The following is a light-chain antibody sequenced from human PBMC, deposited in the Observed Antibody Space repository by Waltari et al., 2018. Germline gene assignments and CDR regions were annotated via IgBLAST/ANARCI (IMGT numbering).Light chain of an antibody. CDR3: QQRAFWPPT. CDR2: DAS. CDR1: QSVSSS. J-gene: IGKJ2*01. V-gene: IGKV3-11*01. Sequence: EIVLTQSPATLSLSPGEGATLSCRASQSVSSSLAWIQQRPGQAPRLLIYDASSRATGIPARFSGSGSGTDFTLTLSSLEPEDFAVYYCQQRAFWPPTFGRGTKLEMK.